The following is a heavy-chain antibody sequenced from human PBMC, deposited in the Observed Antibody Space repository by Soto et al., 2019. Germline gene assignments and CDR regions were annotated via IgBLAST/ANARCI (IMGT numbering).Heavy chain of an antibody. D-gene: IGHD2-2*01. CDR2: IYYGGST. J-gene: IGHJ5*02. Sequence: SETLSLTCTVSGGSLSSSSYYWGWIRQPPGKGLEWIGGIYYGGSTYYNPSLKSRVIMTVDTSKNQFSLKLSSVTAADTAVYYCARHLFRKDIVVVPAAMRVDFDPWGQGTLVTVSS. V-gene: IGHV4-39*01. CDR1: GGSLSSSSYY. CDR3: ARHLFRKDIVVVPAAMRVDFDP.